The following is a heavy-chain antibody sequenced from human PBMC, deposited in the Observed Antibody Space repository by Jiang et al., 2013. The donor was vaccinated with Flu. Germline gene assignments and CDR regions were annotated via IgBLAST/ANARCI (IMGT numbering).Heavy chain of an antibody. V-gene: IGHV3-74*01. J-gene: IGHJ2*01. CDR2: IYGDGSST. Sequence: GLVWVSRIYGDGSSTSYVDSVKGRFTISRDNAKNTLYLQMNSLRAEDTAVYYCARIPISVAHNYWYFDLWGLAPWSLSPQ. D-gene: IGHD6-19*01. CDR3: ARIPISVAHNYWYFDL.